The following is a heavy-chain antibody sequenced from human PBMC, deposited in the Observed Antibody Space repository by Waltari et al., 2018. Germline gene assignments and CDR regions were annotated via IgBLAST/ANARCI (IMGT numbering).Heavy chain of an antibody. CDR3: AHRFPTRGGWDSGLFDH. J-gene: IGHJ4*02. D-gene: IGHD3-10*01. Sequence: QITLTESDPTRVRPTQTLALTCPFSGFSLSSNGVGVAWFRPPPGKPLEWLAVIYWDDDKRYNLPLRSRLTITKDTSENQVVLTMTNMDPVDTAAYYCAHRFPTRGGWDSGLFDHWGQGTLVTVSS. V-gene: IGHV2-5*02. CDR1: GFSLSSNGVG. CDR2: IYWDDDK.